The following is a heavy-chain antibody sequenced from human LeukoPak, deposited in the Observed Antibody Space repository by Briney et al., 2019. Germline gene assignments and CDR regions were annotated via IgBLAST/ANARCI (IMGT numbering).Heavy chain of an antibody. D-gene: IGHD1-26*01. CDR1: GSTFTGYY. Sequence: ASVKVSCKASGSTFTGYYMHWMRQAPGQGQEWMGWINPNSGGTNYAQKFQGRVTMTRHTSISTAYMELSRLRSDDTAVYYCAGSWSSWAFDIWGQGTMVTVSS. V-gene: IGHV1-2*02. CDR3: AGSWSSWAFDI. CDR2: INPNSGGT. J-gene: IGHJ3*02.